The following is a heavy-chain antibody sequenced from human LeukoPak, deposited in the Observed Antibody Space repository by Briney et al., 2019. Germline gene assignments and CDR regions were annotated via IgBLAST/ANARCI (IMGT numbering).Heavy chain of an antibody. CDR3: ARQTRYRPLDY. CDR2: IYYSGIT. CDR1: GGSISSSSYY. Sequence: SETLSLTCTVSGGSISSSSYYWGWIRQPPGKGLEWIGSIYYSGITYYNPSLKSQVTISVDTSKNQFSLKLSSVTAADTAVYYCARQTRYRPLDYWGQGTLVTVSS. V-gene: IGHV4-39*01. J-gene: IGHJ4*02. D-gene: IGHD1-26*01.